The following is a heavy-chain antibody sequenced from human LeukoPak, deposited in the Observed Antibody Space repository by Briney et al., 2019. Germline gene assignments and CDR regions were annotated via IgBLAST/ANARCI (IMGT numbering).Heavy chain of an antibody. CDR3: AGVGGDGMDV. J-gene: IGHJ6*02. Sequence: PSETLSLTCAVYGETFIHNFWTWIRQPPGKGLEWIGQINHSGSTYYNPSLKSRVTILVDTSKNQFSLKLTSVTAADTAVYYCAGVGGDGMDVWGQGTTVTVSS. CDR2: INHSGST. V-gene: IGHV4-34*08. CDR1: GETFIHNF. D-gene: IGHD3-3*01.